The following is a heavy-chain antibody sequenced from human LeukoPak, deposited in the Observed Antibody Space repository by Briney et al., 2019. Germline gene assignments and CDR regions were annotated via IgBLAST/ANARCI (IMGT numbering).Heavy chain of an antibody. CDR3: ARDPGGAYFDY. CDR1: GYSFSDYA. J-gene: IGHJ4*02. D-gene: IGHD4-23*01. Sequence: GASVKVSCKASGYSFSDYAMNWVRQAPGQGLEWMGWINPNSGGTNYAQKFQGRVTMTRDTSISTAYMELSRLRSDDTAVYYCARDPGGAYFDYWGQGTLVTVSS. V-gene: IGHV1-2*02. CDR2: INPNSGGT.